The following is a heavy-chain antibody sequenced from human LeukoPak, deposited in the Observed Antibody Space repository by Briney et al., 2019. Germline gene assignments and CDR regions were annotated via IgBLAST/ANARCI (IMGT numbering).Heavy chain of an antibody. Sequence: SETLSLTCTVSGGSISSYYWSWIQQPAGKGLEWIGRIYISGSTNYNPSLKSRVTMSVDTSKNQFSLKLSSVTAADTAVYYCARDGGFRDWFDPWGQGTLVTVSS. D-gene: IGHD3-16*01. CDR3: ARDGGFRDWFDP. CDR1: GGSISSYY. CDR2: IYISGST. J-gene: IGHJ5*02. V-gene: IGHV4-4*07.